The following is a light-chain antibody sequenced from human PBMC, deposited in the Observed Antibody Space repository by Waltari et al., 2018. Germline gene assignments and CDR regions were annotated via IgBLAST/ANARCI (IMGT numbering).Light chain of an antibody. J-gene: IGKJ3*01. Sequence: EIVLTQSPGTLSLSPGERATLSCRASQTFRSNYLAWYRQQPGQAPRLLIYGVSTRASRIPDRFSGSGSGTDFTLTISRLEPEDFAVYYCQHYDSRPFTFGPGTKVDLK. CDR2: GVS. V-gene: IGKV3-20*01. CDR3: QHYDSRPFT. CDR1: QTFRSNY.